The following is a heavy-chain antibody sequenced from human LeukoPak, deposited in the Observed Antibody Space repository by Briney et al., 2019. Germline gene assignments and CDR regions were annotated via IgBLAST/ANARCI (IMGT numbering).Heavy chain of an antibody. Sequence: PGGSLRLSCAASGFTFSSYSMNWVRQAPGKGLEWVSSISSSSSYIHYADSVKGRFTISRDNAKNSLYLQMNSLRAEDTAVYYCARDYSGLLWFGELSSYYYYGMDVWGQGTTVTVSS. V-gene: IGHV3-21*01. D-gene: IGHD3-10*01. CDR2: ISSSSSYI. J-gene: IGHJ6*02. CDR3: ARDYSGLLWFGELSSYYYYGMDV. CDR1: GFTFSSYS.